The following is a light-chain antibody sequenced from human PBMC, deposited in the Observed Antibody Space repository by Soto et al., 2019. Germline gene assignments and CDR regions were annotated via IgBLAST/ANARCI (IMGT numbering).Light chain of an antibody. CDR1: QTVTGW. Sequence: DIQMTQSPSTLSASIGDRVTITCRASQTVTGWLVWYQQRPGKAPKLLIYDVFNLQSGVPSRFSGSGSGTEFTLTISGLQPDDFATYYCQQNNAYPWTFGQGTKVEIK. V-gene: IGKV1-5*03. CDR2: DVF. J-gene: IGKJ1*01. CDR3: QQNNAYPWT.